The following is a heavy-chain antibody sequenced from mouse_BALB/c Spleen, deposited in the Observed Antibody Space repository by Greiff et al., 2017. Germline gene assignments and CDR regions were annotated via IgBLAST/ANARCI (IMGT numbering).Heavy chain of an antibody. J-gene: IGHJ2*01. Sequence: QVQLQQSGAELVRPGTSVKVSCKASGYAFTNYLIEWVKQRPGQGLEWIGVINPGSGGTNYNEKFKGKATLTADKSSSTAYMQLSSLTSDDSAVYFCARFDGYHYFDYWGQGTTLTVSS. CDR2: INPGSGGT. CDR3: ARFDGYHYFDY. D-gene: IGHD2-3*01. CDR1: GYAFTNYL. V-gene: IGHV1-54*01.